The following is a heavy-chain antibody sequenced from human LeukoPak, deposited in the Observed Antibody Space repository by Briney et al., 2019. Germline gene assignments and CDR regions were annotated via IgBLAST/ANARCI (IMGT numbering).Heavy chain of an antibody. Sequence: ASVKVSCKASGYTFTGYYMHWVRQAPGQGLEWMGWINPNSGGTNYAQKFQGRVTMTRDTSISTAYMELSRLRSDDTAVYYCASSRAVATFYFDYWGQGTLVTVSS. CDR3: ASSRAVATFYFDY. CDR2: INPNSGGT. CDR1: GYTFTGYY. V-gene: IGHV1-2*02. D-gene: IGHD5-12*01. J-gene: IGHJ4*02.